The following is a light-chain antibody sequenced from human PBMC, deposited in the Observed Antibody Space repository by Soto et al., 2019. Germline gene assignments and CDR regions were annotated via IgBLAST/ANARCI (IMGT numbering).Light chain of an antibody. Sequence: QSVLTQPASVSGSPGQSITISCTGTSSDVGGYNYVSWYQQHPGKAPKLMIYDVSNRPSGVSNRFSGSTSGNTASLTISGLQDEDEADYYCSSYSSSTTLVFGGGTQLTVL. CDR1: SSDVGGYNY. CDR2: DVS. J-gene: IGLJ2*01. CDR3: SSYSSSTTLV. V-gene: IGLV2-14*01.